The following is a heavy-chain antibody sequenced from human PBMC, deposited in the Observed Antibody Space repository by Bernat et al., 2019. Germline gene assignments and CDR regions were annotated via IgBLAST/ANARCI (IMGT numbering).Heavy chain of an antibody. V-gene: IGHV4-39*01. CDR3: ARHYCSGGSCYGLGDY. CDR2: FYSSGST. D-gene: IGHD2-15*01. CDR1: GGSISSSYY. J-gene: IGHJ4*02. Sequence: QLQLRESGPGLVKPSETLSLTCTVSGGSISSSYYWGWIRQPPGKGLEWIGSFYSSGSTYYNPSLKSRLTTSVDMSKNQFSLKLSSVTAADTAVYFCARHYCSGGSCYGLGDYWGQGALVTVSS.